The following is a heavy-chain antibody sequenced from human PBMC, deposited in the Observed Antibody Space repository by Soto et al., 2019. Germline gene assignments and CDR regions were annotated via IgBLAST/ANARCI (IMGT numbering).Heavy chain of an antibody. D-gene: IGHD1-1*01. J-gene: IGHJ4*02. V-gene: IGHV3-30*04. Sequence: GGSLRLSCAASGFTFSSYAMHWVRQAPGRGLEWVAVIAYDGRNKYYADSVKGRFTISRDNSKNTLYLQMNSLRIEDTAVYYCARELERVFDYWGQGTLVTVSS. CDR1: GFTFSSYA. CDR2: IAYDGRNK. CDR3: ARELERVFDY.